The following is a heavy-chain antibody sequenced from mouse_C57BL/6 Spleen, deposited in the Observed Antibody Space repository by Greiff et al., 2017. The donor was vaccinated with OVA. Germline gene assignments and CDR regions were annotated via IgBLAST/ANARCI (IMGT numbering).Heavy chain of an antibody. D-gene: IGHD1-1*01. CDR1: GFNIKDDY. V-gene: IGHV14-4*01. CDR2: IDPENGDT. J-gene: IGHJ2*01. CDR3: TTNYGSSYVDY. Sequence: EVHLVESGAELVRPGASVKLSCTASGFNIKDDYMHWVKQRPEQGLEWIGCIDPENGDTEYASKFQGKATITADTSSNTAYLQLSSLTSEDTAVYYCTTNYGSSYVDYWGQGTTLTVSS.